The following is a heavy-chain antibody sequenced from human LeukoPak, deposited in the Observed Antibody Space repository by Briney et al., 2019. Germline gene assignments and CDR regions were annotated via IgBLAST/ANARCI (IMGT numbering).Heavy chain of an antibody. CDR2: ISASGGST. J-gene: IGHJ4*02. CDR3: AKDQGGHCSGNSCFYFDY. Sequence: GGSLRLSCAASGFTFSSYAMSCVRQAPGEGLEWVSDISASGGSTYYADSVKGRFTISRDNSKHILYLEMNSLRAEDAAVYYCAKDQGGHCSGNSCFYFDYWGQGTLVTVSS. CDR1: GFTFSSYA. V-gene: IGHV3-23*01. D-gene: IGHD2-15*01.